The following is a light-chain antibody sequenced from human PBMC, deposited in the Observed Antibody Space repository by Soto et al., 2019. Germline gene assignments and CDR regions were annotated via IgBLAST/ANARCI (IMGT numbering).Light chain of an antibody. Sequence: QDVVTQEPSLTVSPGGTVTLTCASSTLAVTSGYYPNWFQQKPGQAPRALIYSTSNKQSWTPARFSGSLLGGKAALTLSGVQPEDEAEYYCLLYYAAAPVFGGGTKVTAL. J-gene: IGLJ3*02. CDR3: LLYYAAAPV. CDR2: STS. CDR1: TLAVTSGYY. V-gene: IGLV7-43*01.